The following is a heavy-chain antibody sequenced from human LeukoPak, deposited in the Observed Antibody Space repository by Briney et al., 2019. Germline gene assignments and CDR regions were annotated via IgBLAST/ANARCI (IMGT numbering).Heavy chain of an antibody. CDR3: ARVVHGGSHPYYFDY. J-gene: IGHJ4*02. CDR1: GYTFTSYG. D-gene: IGHD3-16*01. CDR2: ISPYNGKT. V-gene: IGHV1-18*01. Sequence: ASVKVSCKASGYTFTSYGISWVRQAPGQGLEWMGWISPYNGKTNYAQKFQGRVTMTKDISTSTAYMELRSLRSDDTAVYYCARVVHGGSHPYYFDYWGQGTQVPVSS.